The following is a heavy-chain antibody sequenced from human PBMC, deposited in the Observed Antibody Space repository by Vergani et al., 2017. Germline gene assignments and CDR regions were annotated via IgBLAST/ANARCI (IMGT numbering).Heavy chain of an antibody. CDR1: GGTFSSYA. CDR3: AREVPYCGDDCYTWFDP. V-gene: IGHV1-69*04. J-gene: IGHJ5*02. CDR2: IIPILGIA. D-gene: IGHD2-21*02. Sequence: QVQLVQSGAEVKKPGSSVKVSCKASGGTFSSYAISWVRQAPGQGLEWMGRIIPILGIANYAQKFQGRVTITADKSTSTAYMELSSLRSEDTAVYYCAREVPYCGDDCYTWFDPWGQGTLVTVSS.